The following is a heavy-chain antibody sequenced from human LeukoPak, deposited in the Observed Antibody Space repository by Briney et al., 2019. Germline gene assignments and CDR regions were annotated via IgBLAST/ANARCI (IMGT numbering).Heavy chain of an antibody. D-gene: IGHD1-26*01. CDR2: LSTIGGRE. CDR1: GFTFSSYS. Sequence: GGSLRLSCAAAGFTFSSYSMHWVRQAAGKGLEWAAVLSTIGGREYYADSVKGRFTISRDTSKNTLDLQMDGLRAEDTAVYYCAKGGVVGAASPKYFDYWGQGTLVTVSS. CDR3: AKGGVVGAASPKYFDY. J-gene: IGHJ4*02. V-gene: IGHV3-30*04.